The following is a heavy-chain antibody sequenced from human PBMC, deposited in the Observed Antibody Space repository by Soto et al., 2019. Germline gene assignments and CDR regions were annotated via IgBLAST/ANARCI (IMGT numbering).Heavy chain of an antibody. CDR3: ARGPRITMIVVVINPADYGMDV. V-gene: IGHV4-34*01. D-gene: IGHD3-22*01. Sequence: QVQLQQWGAGLLKPSETLSLTCAVYGGSFSGYYWSWIRQPPGKGLEWIGEINHSGSTNYNPSLKSRVTISVDTSKNQFSLKLSSVTAADTAVYYCARGPRITMIVVVINPADYGMDVWGQGTTVTVSS. CDR2: INHSGST. CDR1: GGSFSGYY. J-gene: IGHJ6*02.